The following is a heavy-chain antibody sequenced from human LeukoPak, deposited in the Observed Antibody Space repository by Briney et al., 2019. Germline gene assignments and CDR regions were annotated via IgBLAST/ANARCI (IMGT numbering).Heavy chain of an antibody. D-gene: IGHD6-13*01. Sequence: TGGSLRLSCAASGFSVSSNYMNWVRQAPGKGLDWVSVIYSGGRTYYTDSVKGRFTISRDNSKNTLYLQMNSLRAEDTAVYYCARGDRAAAAFDSWGRGTLVTVSS. CDR2: IYSGGRT. CDR1: GFSVSSNY. CDR3: ARGDRAAAAFDS. V-gene: IGHV3-53*01. J-gene: IGHJ4*02.